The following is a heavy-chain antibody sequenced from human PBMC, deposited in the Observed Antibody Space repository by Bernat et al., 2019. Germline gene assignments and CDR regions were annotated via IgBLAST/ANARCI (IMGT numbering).Heavy chain of an antibody. J-gene: IGHJ4*02. Sequence: QLQLQESGPGLVKPSETLSLTCTVSGGSISSSRYYWGWIRQPPGKGLEWIGSIYYSGSTYYNPSLKSRVTISVDTSKNQFSLKLSSVTAADTAVYYCARHNSRDIVVVTAAADYWGQGTLVTVSS. CDR2: IYYSGST. CDR1: GGSISSSRYY. D-gene: IGHD2-2*01. V-gene: IGHV4-39*01. CDR3: ARHNSRDIVVVTAAADY.